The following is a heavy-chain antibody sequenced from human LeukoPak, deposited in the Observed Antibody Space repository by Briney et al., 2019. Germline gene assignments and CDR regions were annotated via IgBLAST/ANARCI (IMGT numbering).Heavy chain of an antibody. CDR2: LYYSGST. D-gene: IGHD2-8*02. CDR3: ARHPVVYTIPGRFDP. CDR1: GGSIIGSG. Sequence: SETLSLTCTVSGGSIIGSGSSWIRQPPGKGLEWRGYLYYSGSTTYNPSLKSRVTISVDTTMNQFSLKLSSVTAADTAVYYCARHPVVYTIPGRFDPWGQGTLVTVSS. J-gene: IGHJ5*02. V-gene: IGHV4-59*08.